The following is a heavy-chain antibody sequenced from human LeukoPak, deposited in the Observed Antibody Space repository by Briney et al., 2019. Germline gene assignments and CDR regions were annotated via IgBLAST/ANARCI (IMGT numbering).Heavy chain of an antibody. Sequence: GGSLRLSCAASGFTFSSYWMHWVRQAPGKGLVWVSRINSDGSSTSYADSAKGRFTISRDNAKNQLYLQMNRLRAEDTAVYYCARDCGGDCYPGSRSGFDYWGQGTLVTVSS. CDR2: INSDGSST. CDR3: ARDCGGDCYPGSRSGFDY. CDR1: GFTFSSYW. V-gene: IGHV3-74*01. J-gene: IGHJ4*02. D-gene: IGHD2-21*01.